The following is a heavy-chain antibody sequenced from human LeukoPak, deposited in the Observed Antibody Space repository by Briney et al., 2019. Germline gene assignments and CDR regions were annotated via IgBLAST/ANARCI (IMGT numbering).Heavy chain of an antibody. CDR1: GGSFSGYY. D-gene: IGHD3-3*01. Sequence: SETLSLTCAVYGGSFSGYYWSWIRQPPGKGLEWIGEINHSGSTNYNPSLKSRVTISVDTSKNQFSLKLSSVTAADTAVYYCARHYDFWSGYPSYFDYWGQGTLVTVSS. CDR3: ARHYDFWSGYPSYFDY. V-gene: IGHV4-34*01. J-gene: IGHJ4*02. CDR2: INHSGST.